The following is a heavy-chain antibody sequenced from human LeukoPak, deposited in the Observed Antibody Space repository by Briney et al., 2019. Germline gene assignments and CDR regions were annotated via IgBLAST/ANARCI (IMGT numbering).Heavy chain of an antibody. V-gene: IGHV3-49*03. D-gene: IGHD3-9*01. CDR2: IRNKAYGGTA. CDR1: GFTFSDYA. Sequence: GRSLRLSCTASGFTFSDYAMSWFRQAPGKGLEWVGLIRNKAYGGTAEYAASVKGRFTISRDDSRTIAYLQMNSLKTEDTAVYYCTREKRYFDWFQADYWGQGTLVTVSS. J-gene: IGHJ4*02. CDR3: TREKRYFDWFQADY.